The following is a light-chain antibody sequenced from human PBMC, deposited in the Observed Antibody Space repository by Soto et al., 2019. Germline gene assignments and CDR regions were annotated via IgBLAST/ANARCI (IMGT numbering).Light chain of an antibody. J-gene: IGKJ4*01. CDR3: KQSSAFPLT. Sequence: EIVLTQSPATLSVSPGDRATLSCRASQSLIKNLAWYQQKPGQTPRLLIYDASTRATGVPGRFSGSGSRTDFTLTISSLQPEDFATYFCKQSSAFPLTFGGGTKVDIK. CDR1: QSLIKN. CDR2: DAS. V-gene: IGKV3-11*01.